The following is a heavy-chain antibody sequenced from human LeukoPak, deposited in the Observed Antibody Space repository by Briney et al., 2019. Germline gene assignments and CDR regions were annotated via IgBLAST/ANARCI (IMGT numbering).Heavy chain of an antibody. D-gene: IGHD3-16*01. J-gene: IGHJ3*02. Sequence: PGGSLRLSCAASEFSFSSHSMNWVRQAPGKGLGWVSTINSSGDYTCYADSVKGRFTISRDNAKNSLYLQMNSPRAEDTAVYYCARDGMITAYAFDIWGQGTMVTVSS. CDR1: EFSFSSHS. CDR2: INSSGDYT. CDR3: ARDGMITAYAFDI. V-gene: IGHV3-21*01.